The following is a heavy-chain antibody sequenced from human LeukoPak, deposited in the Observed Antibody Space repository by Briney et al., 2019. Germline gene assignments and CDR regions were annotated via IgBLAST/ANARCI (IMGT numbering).Heavy chain of an antibody. CDR2: IIPIFGIA. CDR3: ARALYYYDSSGYYYGAFDI. V-gene: IGHV1-69*04. J-gene: IGHJ3*02. D-gene: IGHD3-22*01. CDR1: GGTFSSYA. Sequence: SVTVSCKASGGTFSSYAISWVRQAPGQGLEWMGRIIPIFGIANYAQKFQGRVTNTADKSTSTAYMELSSLRSEDTAVYYCARALYYYDSSGYYYGAFDIWGQGTMVTVSS.